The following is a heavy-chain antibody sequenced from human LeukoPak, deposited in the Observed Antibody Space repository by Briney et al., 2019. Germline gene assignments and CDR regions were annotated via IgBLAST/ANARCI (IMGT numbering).Heavy chain of an antibody. CDR3: ARGAWTMVRGVIIKGFDY. J-gene: IGHJ4*02. CDR1: GGSISSYY. D-gene: IGHD3-10*01. V-gene: IGHV4-59*01. Sequence: SETLSLTCTVSGGSISSYYWSWIRQPPGKGLEWIGYIYYSGSTNYNPSLKSRVTISVDTSKNRFSLKLSSVTAADTAVYYCARGAWTMVRGVIIKGFDYWGQGTLVTVSS. CDR2: IYYSGST.